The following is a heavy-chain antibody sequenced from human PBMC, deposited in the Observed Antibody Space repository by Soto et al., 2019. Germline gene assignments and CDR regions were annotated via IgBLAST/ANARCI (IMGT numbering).Heavy chain of an antibody. D-gene: IGHD6-13*01. CDR3: VHRYSRPYYFDY. Sequence: SETLSLTCAVYGGSFSGYYWSWIRQPPGKGLEWIGEINHSGSTNYNPSLKSRVTISVDTSKNQFSLKLSSVTAAVTAVYYCVHRYSRPYYFDYWGQGILVTVSS. CDR2: INHSGST. V-gene: IGHV4-34*01. J-gene: IGHJ4*02. CDR1: GGSFSGYY.